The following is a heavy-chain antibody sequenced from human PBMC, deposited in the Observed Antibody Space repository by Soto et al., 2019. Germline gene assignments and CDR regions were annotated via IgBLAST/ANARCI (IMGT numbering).Heavy chain of an antibody. D-gene: IGHD2-15*01. CDR3: VTPGHGGLAFDS. CDR1: GFTFSDHY. V-gene: IGHV3-72*01. Sequence: EGSLRLSCVVSGFTFSDHYMDWVRQAPGKGLEWVGRIRNKPKTYTTDYAASVEGRLTISRDDSKNSLYLQMNSLKAEDTAVYYCVTPGHGGLAFDSWGQGTLVTVSS. J-gene: IGHJ4*02. CDR2: IRNKPKTYTT.